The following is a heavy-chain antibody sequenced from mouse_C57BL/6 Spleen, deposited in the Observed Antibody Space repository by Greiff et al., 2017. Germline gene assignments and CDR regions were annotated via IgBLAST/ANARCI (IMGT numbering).Heavy chain of an antibody. CDR1: GYTFTSYW. J-gene: IGHJ4*01. CDR2: IDPSDSYT. V-gene: IGHV1-69*01. D-gene: IGHD2-5*01. Sequence: VQLQQPGAELVMPGASVKLSCKASGYTFTSYWMHWVKQRPGQGLEWIGEIDPSDSYTNYNQKFKGKSTLTVDKSSSTAYMQLSSLTSEDSAVYYCARGAYYSNYYAMDYWGQGTSVTVSS. CDR3: ARGAYYSNYYAMDY.